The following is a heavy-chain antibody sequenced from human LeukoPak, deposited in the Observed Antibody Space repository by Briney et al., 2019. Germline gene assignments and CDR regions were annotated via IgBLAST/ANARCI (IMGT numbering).Heavy chain of an antibody. V-gene: IGHV1-2*02. D-gene: IGHD6-19*01. CDR1: GYTFTGYY. CDR2: INPNSGGT. Sequence: GASVKVSCKASGYTFTGYYMHWVRQAPGQGLEWMGWINPNSGGTNYAQKFKGRVTTTRDTSISTAYMELSRLRSDDTAVYYCARVPRTVAGNGVFDYWGQGTLVTVSS. CDR3: ARVPRTVAGNGVFDY. J-gene: IGHJ4*02.